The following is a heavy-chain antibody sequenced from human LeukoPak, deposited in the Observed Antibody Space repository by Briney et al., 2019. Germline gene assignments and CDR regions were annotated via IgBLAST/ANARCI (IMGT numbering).Heavy chain of an antibody. V-gene: IGHV3-7*01. Sequence: GGSLRLSCFGSGFTFSNYWMTWLRQAPGEGLEWVANIKEDGSVIYYADSVRGRFTISRDNAKNSLYLQMNSLRAEDTAVYYCAKDRGSSWLNWFDPWGQGTLVTVSS. CDR2: IKEDGSVI. CDR3: AKDRGSSWLNWFDP. J-gene: IGHJ5*02. CDR1: GFTFSNYW. D-gene: IGHD6-13*01.